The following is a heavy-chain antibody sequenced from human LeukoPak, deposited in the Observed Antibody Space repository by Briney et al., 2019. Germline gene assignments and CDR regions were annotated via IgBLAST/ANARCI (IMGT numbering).Heavy chain of an antibody. CDR3: ARTIPVTVIYYFDY. CDR1: GYTFTGYY. V-gene: IGHV1-2*02. J-gene: IGHJ4*02. CDR2: INPNSGGT. D-gene: IGHD2-2*02. Sequence: GASVKVSCKASGYTFTGYYIHWVRQAPGQGLEWMGWINPNSGGTNYAQKFQGRVTMTRDTSISTAHMELSRLRSDDTAVYYCARTIPVTVIYYFDYWGQGTLVTVSS.